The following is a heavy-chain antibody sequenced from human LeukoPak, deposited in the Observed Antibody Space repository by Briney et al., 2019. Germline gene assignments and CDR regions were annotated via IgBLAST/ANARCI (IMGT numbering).Heavy chain of an antibody. CDR3: ATDREIFGVVSRGGAFDI. D-gene: IGHD3-3*01. J-gene: IGHJ3*02. CDR1: LYTLTELS. CDR2: FDPEDGET. Sequence: ASVTVSCKVSLYTLTELSMHWLRPAPGKGLDWMGGFDPEDGETIFPQKFQGRVTMTEDTSTDTAYMELSRLRSEDTAMYYCATDREIFGVVSRGGAFDIWGQGTMVTVSS. V-gene: IGHV1-24*01.